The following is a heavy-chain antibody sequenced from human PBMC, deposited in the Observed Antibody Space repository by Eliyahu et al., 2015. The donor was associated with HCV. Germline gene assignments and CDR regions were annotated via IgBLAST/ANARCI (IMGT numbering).Heavy chain of an antibody. D-gene: IGHD2-2*01. CDR1: GYTFTGYY. CDR3: ASFIVVVPAATLRDFDY. Sequence: QVQLVQSGAEVKKPGASVKVSCKASGYTFTGYYMHWVRQAPAQGLEWMGWINPNSGGTNYAQKFQGRVTMTRDTSISTAYMELSRLRSDDTAVYYCASFIVVVPAATLRDFDYWGQGTLVTVSS. CDR2: INPNSGGT. V-gene: IGHV1-2*02. J-gene: IGHJ4*02.